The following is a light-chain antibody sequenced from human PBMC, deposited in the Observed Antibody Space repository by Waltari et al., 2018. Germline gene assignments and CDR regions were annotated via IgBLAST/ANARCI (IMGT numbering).Light chain of an antibody. CDR1: RLRSFY. V-gene: IGLV3-19*01. CDR2: GKK. J-gene: IGLJ1*01. CDR3: DSRDSSDKPLGV. Sequence: SSELTQDPAVSVALGQTVTITCQGDRLRSFYASWYQLKPGQAPVLVIYGKKHRTPGIPDRFSGSNSGNTSSLTITGARAEDEADYYCDSRDSSDKPLGVFGTGTQVTVL.